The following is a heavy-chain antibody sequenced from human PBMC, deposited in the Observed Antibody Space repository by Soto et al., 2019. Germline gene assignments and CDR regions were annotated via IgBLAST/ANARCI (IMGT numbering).Heavy chain of an antibody. V-gene: IGHV3-23*01. CDR1: GFTFSSYA. CDR2: ISGSGGST. CDR3: AKDLAPYYYYYGMDV. J-gene: IGHJ6*02. Sequence: GGSLRLSCAASGFTFSSYAMSWVRQAPGKGLEWVSAISGSGGSTYYADSVKGRFTISRDNSKNTLYLQMNSLRAEDTAVYYCAKDLAPYYYYYGMDVWGQGTTVTVSS. D-gene: IGHD3-3*02.